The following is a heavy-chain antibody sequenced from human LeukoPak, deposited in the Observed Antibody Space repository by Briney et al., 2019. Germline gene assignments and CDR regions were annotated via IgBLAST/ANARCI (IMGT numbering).Heavy chain of an antibody. CDR2: IYYSGST. CDR1: GGSISSSSYY. V-gene: IGHV4-39*07. J-gene: IGHJ4*02. CDR3: ARDQAYYDILTGYSDRYFDY. Sequence: SETLSLTCTVSGGSISSSSYYWGWIRQPPGKGLEWIGSIYYSGSTYYNPSLKGRVTISVDTSKNQFSLKLSSVTAADTAVYYCARDQAYYDILTGYSDRYFDYWGQGTLVTVSS. D-gene: IGHD3-9*01.